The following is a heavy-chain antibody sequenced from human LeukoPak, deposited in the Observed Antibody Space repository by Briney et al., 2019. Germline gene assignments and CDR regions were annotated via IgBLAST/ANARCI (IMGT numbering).Heavy chain of an antibody. D-gene: IGHD3-10*01. Sequence: GGSLRLSCAASGFTFSSYGMHWVRQAPGKGLEWVAFIRYDGSNKYYADSVKGRFTISRDNSKNTLYLQMNSLRAEDTAVYYCAKELGGSGSYYFRWFDPWGQGTLVTVSS. V-gene: IGHV3-30*02. CDR1: GFTFSSYG. CDR3: AKELGGSGSYYFRWFDP. J-gene: IGHJ5*02. CDR2: IRYDGSNK.